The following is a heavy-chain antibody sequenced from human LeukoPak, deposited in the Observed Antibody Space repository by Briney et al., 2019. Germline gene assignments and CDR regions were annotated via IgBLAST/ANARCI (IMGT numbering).Heavy chain of an antibody. V-gene: IGHV4-59*01. J-gene: IGHJ4*02. CDR3: ARVNPSTYSYGYVSFDY. Sequence: PSETLSLTCTVSGGSISSYYWSWIRQPPGKGLEWIGYIYYSGSTNYNPSLKSRVTISVDTSKNQFSLKLSSVTAADTAVYYCARVNPSTYSYGYVSFDYWGQGNLVTVSS. D-gene: IGHD5-18*01. CDR1: GGSISSYY. CDR2: IYYSGST.